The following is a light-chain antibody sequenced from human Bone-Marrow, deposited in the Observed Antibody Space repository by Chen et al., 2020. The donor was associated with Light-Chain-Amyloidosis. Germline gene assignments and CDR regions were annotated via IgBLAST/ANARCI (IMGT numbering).Light chain of an antibody. CDR2: KAS. V-gene: IGKV1-5*03. CDR1: QTISNW. CDR3: RQYNAFSMYT. Sequence: DIQMTQSPSTLSASVGDRVTITCRASQTISNWLAWYQQKPGKAPKVLIYKASSLANGIPSRFSGSGSGTEFTLTISSLQPDDFATYYCRQYNAFSMYTFGQGTKLEIK. J-gene: IGKJ2*01.